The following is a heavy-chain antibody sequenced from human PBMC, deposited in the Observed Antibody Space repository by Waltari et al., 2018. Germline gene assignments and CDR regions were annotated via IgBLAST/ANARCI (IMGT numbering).Heavy chain of an antibody. J-gene: IGHJ3*02. D-gene: IGHD6-25*01. CDR3: ATSGIAAGTGAFDI. CDR1: GYTLTDLS. Sequence: QVHLVQSGAEVKKPGASVKVSCKVSGYTLTDLSMHWVRQAPGKGLEWIGSFDPEDGETIYAQKFQGRATMTEDTSTDTAYMELSSLRSEDTAVYYCATSGIAAGTGAFDIWGQGTMVTVSS. CDR2: FDPEDGET. V-gene: IGHV1-24*01.